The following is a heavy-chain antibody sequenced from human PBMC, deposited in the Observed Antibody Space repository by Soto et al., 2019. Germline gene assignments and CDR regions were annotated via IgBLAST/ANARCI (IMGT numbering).Heavy chain of an antibody. D-gene: IGHD1-26*01. J-gene: IGHJ4*02. CDR1: GFTFSNYW. CDR2: INQYGSEK. CDR3: TRDLVMGATPG. Sequence: EVQLVESGGGLVQPGGSLRLSCAASGFTFSNYWMSWVRQAPGKGLEWVANINQYGSEKYYVDSVKGRFTISRDNAKNSLYLQMNGLRAEDTALYYCTRDLVMGATPGWGQGTLVTVSS. V-gene: IGHV3-7*04.